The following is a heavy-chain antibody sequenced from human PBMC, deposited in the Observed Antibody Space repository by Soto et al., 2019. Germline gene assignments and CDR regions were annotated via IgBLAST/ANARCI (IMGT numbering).Heavy chain of an antibody. CDR3: ARRGTIFGVVTFDY. CDR1: GGSFSGYY. J-gene: IGHJ4*02. Sequence: SETLSLTCAVYGGSFSGYYWSWIRQPPGKGLEWIGEINHSGSTNYNPSLKSRVTISVDTSKNQFSLKLSSVTAADTAVYYCARRGTIFGVVTFDYWGQGTLVTVSS. D-gene: IGHD3-3*01. CDR2: INHSGST. V-gene: IGHV4-34*01.